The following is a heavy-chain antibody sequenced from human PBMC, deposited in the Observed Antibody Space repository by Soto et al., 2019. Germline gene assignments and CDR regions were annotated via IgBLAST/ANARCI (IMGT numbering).Heavy chain of an antibody. CDR3: ASSQWLRIFDC. J-gene: IGHJ4*02. CDR2: MDYSGST. V-gene: IGHV4-39*01. D-gene: IGHD5-12*01. Sequence: SETLSLTCTVSGGSISESSYYWGWIRQPPGKGLEWIGSMDYSGSTYYNPSLKSRVTISVDTSKNQFSLKLSSLTAADTAVYYCASSQWLRIFDCWGQGILVTVSA. CDR1: GGSISESSYY.